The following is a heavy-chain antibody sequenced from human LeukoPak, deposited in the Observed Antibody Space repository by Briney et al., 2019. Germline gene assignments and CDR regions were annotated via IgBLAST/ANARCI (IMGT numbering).Heavy chain of an antibody. CDR1: GISFPTSA. CDR2: IVLGSDNT. CDR3: ATEGAGDSLNH. J-gene: IGHJ4*02. D-gene: IGHD1-14*01. V-gene: IGHV1-58*01. Sequence: ASVKVSCKASGISFPTSAVQWVRQARGQRLEWMGWIVLGSDNTDYAQKFQQRVTFTRDMSTTTAYMELSSLRSDDPAVYYCATEGAGDSLNHGGQGPLVTVSS.